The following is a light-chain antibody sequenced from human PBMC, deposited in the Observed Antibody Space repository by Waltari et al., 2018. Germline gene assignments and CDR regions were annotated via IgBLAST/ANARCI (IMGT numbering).Light chain of an antibody. J-gene: IGKJ5*01. V-gene: IGKV1-33*01. CDR2: DAS. CDR1: QDISTY. CDR3: EQCDSLPMT. Sequence: DIQMTQSPSSLSASVGDRVTITCHASQDISTYLNWYQQTPGKAPKLLIYDASSLETGVPSRFSGSGSGSDFTFTITSLQPEDIGTYYCEQCDSLPMTFGQGTRLEI.